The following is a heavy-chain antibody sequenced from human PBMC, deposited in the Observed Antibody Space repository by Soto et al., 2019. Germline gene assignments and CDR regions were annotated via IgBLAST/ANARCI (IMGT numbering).Heavy chain of an antibody. V-gene: IGHV3-7*05. D-gene: IGHD6-19*01. CDR1: GFTFSSDC. CDR3: ATSEIGVDGNNRGYFDL. Sequence: GGSLRLSCAVSGFTFSSDCMCWVRQPQRKGMEWVANIKQDGSENYYENPVKGRFTIFRDNAKNSLYPQMNSLTAEDTAAYYCATSEIGVDGNNRGYFDLWGLGTLVTVSS. J-gene: IGHJ2*01. CDR2: IKQDGSEN.